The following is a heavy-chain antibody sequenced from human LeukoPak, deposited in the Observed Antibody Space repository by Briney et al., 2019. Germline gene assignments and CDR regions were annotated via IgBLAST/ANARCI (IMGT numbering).Heavy chain of an antibody. Sequence: ASVKVSCKASGYTFTDYYMHWVRQAPGQGLEWMGWINTNTGNPTYAQGFTGRFVFSLDTSVSTAYLQISSLKAEDTAVYYCARFVGARTFDYWGQGTLVTVSS. CDR3: ARFVGARTFDY. V-gene: IGHV7-4-1*02. D-gene: IGHD1-26*01. CDR1: GYTFTDYY. J-gene: IGHJ4*02. CDR2: INTNTGNP.